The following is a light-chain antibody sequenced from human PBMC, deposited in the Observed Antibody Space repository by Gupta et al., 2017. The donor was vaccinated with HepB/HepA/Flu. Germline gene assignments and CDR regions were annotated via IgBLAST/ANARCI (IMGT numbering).Light chain of an antibody. CDR1: GSNIRARYD. Sequence: QSVLTPPPSVSGATVPRAPISCTGSGSNIRARYDVHGYQQLPGTAPKPLHYGNSNRPSGVPVRFPGSNSGTSSSLAITGLQAEDEAGYYCQSYDTSLSGAVFGGGTKLTVL. J-gene: IGLJ2*01. CDR2: GNS. V-gene: IGLV1-40*01. CDR3: QSYDTSLSGAV.